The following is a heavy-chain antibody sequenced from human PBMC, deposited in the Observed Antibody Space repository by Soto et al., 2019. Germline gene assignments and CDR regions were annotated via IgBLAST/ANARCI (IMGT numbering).Heavy chain of an antibody. Sequence: QVQLVESGGGVVQPGRSLRLSCAASGFTFSSYGMRWVRQAPGKGLEWVAVISYDGSNKYYADSVKGRFTISRDNSKNTLYLQMNSLRAEDTAVYYCAKESHSSSWYSDWFDPWGQGTLVTVSS. J-gene: IGHJ5*02. CDR3: AKESHSSSWYSDWFDP. CDR1: GFTFSSYG. V-gene: IGHV3-30*18. D-gene: IGHD6-13*01. CDR2: ISYDGSNK.